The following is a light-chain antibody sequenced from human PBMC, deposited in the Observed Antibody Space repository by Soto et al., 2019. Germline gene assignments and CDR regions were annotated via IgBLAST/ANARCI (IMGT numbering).Light chain of an antibody. CDR2: DSS. CDR1: QSVNNW. CDR3: QQYSTYLT. Sequence: DLQMTQSPSTVSASVGDTVSIKCRASQSVNNWLAWYQLQPGKAPKLLIYDSSTLGSGVPSRFSGSGSGTEYTLTIRRLQHDDFATYFYQQYSTYLTFGQGTKVEI. J-gene: IGKJ1*01. V-gene: IGKV1-5*01.